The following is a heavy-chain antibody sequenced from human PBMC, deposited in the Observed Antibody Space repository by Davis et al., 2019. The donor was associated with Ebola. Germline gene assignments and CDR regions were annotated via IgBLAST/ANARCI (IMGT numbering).Heavy chain of an antibody. CDR3: ATSPSGWHTDGLDV. CDR2: IYPGDSDT. V-gene: IGHV5-51*01. CDR1: GYSFTNYW. D-gene: IGHD6-19*01. J-gene: IGHJ3*01. Sequence: GESLKISCQGSGYSFTNYWIAWVRQMPGKGLEWMGIIYPGDSDTRYSPSFQGQVTISADKSVGTAYLQWNRLKASDSALYYCATSPSGWHTDGLDVWGQGTMVTVSS.